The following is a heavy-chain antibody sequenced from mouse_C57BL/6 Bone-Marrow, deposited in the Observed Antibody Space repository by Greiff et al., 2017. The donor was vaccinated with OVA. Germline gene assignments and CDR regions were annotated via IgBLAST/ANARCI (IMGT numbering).Heavy chain of an antibody. D-gene: IGHD2-3*01. V-gene: IGHV1-53*01. CDR2: INPSNGGI. Sequence: QVQLQQPGTELVKPGASVKLSCKASGYTFTSYWMHWVKQRPGQGLEWIGYINPSNGGINYNEKFKSKATLTVAKTSSTDYMQLSSLTSEDSAVYYSEKWGDGYYEGYFDVWGTGTTVTVSS. J-gene: IGHJ1*03. CDR3: EKWGDGYYEGYFDV. CDR1: GYTFTSYW.